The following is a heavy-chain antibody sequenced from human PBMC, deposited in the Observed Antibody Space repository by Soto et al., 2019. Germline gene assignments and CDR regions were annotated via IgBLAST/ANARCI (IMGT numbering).Heavy chain of an antibody. Sequence: EVQLLESGGGLVQPGGSLRLSCAASGFTFSSYAMSWVRQAPGKGLEWVSAISGSGGSTYYADSVKGRFTISRDNSKNTLYLQMNSLRAEDTAVYYCAKDNSLMVRGVIITNWFDPWGQGTLVTVSS. CDR1: GFTFSSYA. CDR3: AKDNSLMVRGVIITNWFDP. J-gene: IGHJ5*02. CDR2: ISGSGGST. D-gene: IGHD3-10*01. V-gene: IGHV3-23*01.